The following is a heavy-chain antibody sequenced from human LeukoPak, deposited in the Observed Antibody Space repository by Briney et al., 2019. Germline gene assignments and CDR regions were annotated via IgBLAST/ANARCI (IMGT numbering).Heavy chain of an antibody. J-gene: IGHJ4*02. CDR3: ARAAGLAFDY. CDR1: GDSMISYY. Sequence: PETLSLTCTVSGDSMISYYWSWIRQPPGKGLERSGYIYYSGSTNYNPSLKSRVTISVDTSKNQVSLRLSSVTAADTAVYYCARAAGLAFDYWGQGPLVTVSS. D-gene: IGHD3/OR15-3a*01. V-gene: IGHV4-59*01. CDR2: IYYSGST.